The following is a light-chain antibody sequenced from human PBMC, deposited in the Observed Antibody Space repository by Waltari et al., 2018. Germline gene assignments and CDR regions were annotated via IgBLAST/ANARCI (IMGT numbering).Light chain of an antibody. CDR3: CSYAGSDTWV. Sequence: SALTHPASVSGSPGKSITISCTGTRTAVGSPDFKLVSWYQQHPGKAPKLMIYEGNKRPSGVSSRFSGSKSGNTASLTISGLQAEDEADYYCCSYAGSDTWVFGGGTKLTVL. CDR2: EGN. J-gene: IGLJ3*02. V-gene: IGLV2-23*01. CDR1: RTAVGSPDFKL.